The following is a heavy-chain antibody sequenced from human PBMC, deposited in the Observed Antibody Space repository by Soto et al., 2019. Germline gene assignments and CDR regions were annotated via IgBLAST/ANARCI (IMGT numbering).Heavy chain of an antibody. CDR1: GFSFNSHS. Sequence: GSLRLSCAASGFSFNSHSMHWVRQAPGKGLEWVAVISYDGTNKYYADFVKGRFTISRDNSKNTLYLQMISLRAEDTAVYYCAKSFYDKSGYYGLLDYWGQGTLVTVSS. CDR2: ISYDGTNK. V-gene: IGHV3-30*18. CDR3: AKSFYDKSGYYGLLDY. D-gene: IGHD3-22*01. J-gene: IGHJ4*02.